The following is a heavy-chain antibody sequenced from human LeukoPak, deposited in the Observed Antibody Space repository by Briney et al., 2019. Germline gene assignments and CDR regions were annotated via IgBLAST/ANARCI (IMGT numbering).Heavy chain of an antibody. J-gene: IGHJ4*02. D-gene: IGHD1-1*01. CDR3: ARGYRPFDY. CDR2: IYHSGST. CDR1: GYSISSGYY. V-gene: IGHV4-38-2*02. Sequence: SETLSLTCTVSGYSISSGYYWGWIRQPPGKGLEWIGSIYHSGSTYYNPSLKSRVTISVDTSKNQFSLKLSSVTAADTAVYYCARGYRPFDYWGQGTLVTVSS.